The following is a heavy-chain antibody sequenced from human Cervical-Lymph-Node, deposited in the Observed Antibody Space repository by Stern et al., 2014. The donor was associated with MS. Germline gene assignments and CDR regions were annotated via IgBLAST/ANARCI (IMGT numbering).Heavy chain of an antibody. D-gene: IGHD5-18*01. J-gene: IGHJ4*02. Sequence: QVQLGQSGAEVKKPGSSVKVSCKASGDTFNNYAISWVRQAPGQGLEWMGGIITIFGTTDYAQKFQGRLTITADDSTSTAYMDLSSLRSEDTAVYYCARDDVDSAMWLWGQGPLVTVSS. CDR2: IITIFGTT. V-gene: IGHV1-69*01. CDR3: ARDDVDSAMWL. CDR1: GDTFNNYA.